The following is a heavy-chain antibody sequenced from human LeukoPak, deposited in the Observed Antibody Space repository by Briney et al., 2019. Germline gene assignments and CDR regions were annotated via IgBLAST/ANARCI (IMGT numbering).Heavy chain of an antibody. Sequence: GGSLRLSCAASGFTFSSYSMNWVRQAPGKGLEWVSSISSSSSYIYYADSVKGRFTISRDNAKNSLYLQMNSLRAEDTAVYYCARGERQSVDIVAPSYWGQGTLVTVSS. D-gene: IGHD5-12*01. CDR1: GFTFSSYS. J-gene: IGHJ4*02. CDR3: ARGERQSVDIVAPSY. V-gene: IGHV3-21*01. CDR2: ISSSSSYI.